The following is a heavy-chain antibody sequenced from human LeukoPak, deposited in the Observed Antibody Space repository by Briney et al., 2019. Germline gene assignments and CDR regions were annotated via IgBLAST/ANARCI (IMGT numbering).Heavy chain of an antibody. J-gene: IGHJ4*02. CDR3: AKDRYSSGWLPDY. Sequence: GGSLRLSCAASGFTFSSYGMHWVRQAPGKGLEWVAVISYDGSNKYYADSVKGRFTLSRDNSKNTLYLQMNSLRAEDTAVYYCAKDRYSSGWLPDYWGQGTLVTVSS. CDR1: GFTFSSYG. CDR2: ISYDGSNK. D-gene: IGHD6-19*01. V-gene: IGHV3-30*18.